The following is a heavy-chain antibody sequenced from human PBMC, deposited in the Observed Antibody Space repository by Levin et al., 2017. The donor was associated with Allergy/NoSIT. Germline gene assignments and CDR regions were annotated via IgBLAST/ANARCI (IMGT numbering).Heavy chain of an antibody. Sequence: SETLSLTCAVSGGSISSGGYSWSWIRQPPGKGLEWIGYIYHSGSTYYNPSLKSRVTISVDRSKNQFSLKLSSVTAADTAVYYCASGSGTYIRWDYWGQGTLVTVSS. D-gene: IGHD3-10*01. CDR2: IYHSGST. CDR1: GGSISSGGYS. J-gene: IGHJ4*02. V-gene: IGHV4-30-2*01. CDR3: ASGSGTYIRWDY.